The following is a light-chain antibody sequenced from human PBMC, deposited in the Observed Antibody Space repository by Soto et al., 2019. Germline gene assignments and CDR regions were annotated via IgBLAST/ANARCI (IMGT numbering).Light chain of an antibody. CDR1: QGISSW. V-gene: IGKV1-5*01. J-gene: IGKJ4*01. CDR2: DAS. CDR3: QQYNSYPLT. Sequence: DIQMTQSPSSVSPSVGDRVTITCRASQGISSWLACYQQKPGKAPKLLIYDASSLQSGVPSRFSGGGSGTEFTLTISSLQPDDFATYYCQQYNSYPLTFGGGTKVDIK.